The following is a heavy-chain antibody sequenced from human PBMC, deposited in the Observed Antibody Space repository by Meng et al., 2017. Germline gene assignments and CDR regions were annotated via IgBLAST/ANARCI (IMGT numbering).Heavy chain of an antibody. CDR2: ISDSGNT. Sequence: QLQLQESGPGLVKPSETLSLTCIVSGGSISSSTYYWGWTRQPPGKGLEWIGSISDSGNTYYSPSLRSRVTISVDTSKNQFSLKLTSVAAADMAVYYCATSIRGWYYFNFWGQGTLVTVSS. V-gene: IGHV4-39*01. CDR3: ATSIRGWYYFNF. J-gene: IGHJ4*02. CDR1: GGSISSSTYY. D-gene: IGHD6-19*01.